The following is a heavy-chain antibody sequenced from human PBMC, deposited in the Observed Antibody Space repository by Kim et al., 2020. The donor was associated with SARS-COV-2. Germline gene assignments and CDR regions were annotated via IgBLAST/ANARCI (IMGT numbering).Heavy chain of an antibody. CDR3: ARDRKGRWELKQGNDY. V-gene: IGHV1-18*01. D-gene: IGHD1-26*01. J-gene: IGHJ4*02. CDR2: ISAYNGNT. Sequence: ASVKVSCKASGYTFTSYGISWVRQAPGQGLEWMGWISAYNGNTNYAQKLQGRVTMTTDTSTSTAYMELRSLRSDDTAVYCCARDRKGRWELKQGNDYWGQGPLVTVSS. CDR1: GYTFTSYG.